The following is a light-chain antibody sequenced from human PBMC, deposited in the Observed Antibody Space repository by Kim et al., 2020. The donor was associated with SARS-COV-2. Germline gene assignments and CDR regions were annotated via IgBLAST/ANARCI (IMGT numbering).Light chain of an antibody. CDR2: GVT. V-gene: IGLV2-11*03. Sequence: GQSITVTCSVTSSDVGAYTHVSCYHQHPGKAPNLLISGVTRRPSGVPDRFSGCKSGNTASLTISALRAEDEADYYCCSFAGAYIWVFVGGTKVTVL. CDR1: SSDVGAYTH. CDR3: CSFAGAYIWV. J-gene: IGLJ3*02.